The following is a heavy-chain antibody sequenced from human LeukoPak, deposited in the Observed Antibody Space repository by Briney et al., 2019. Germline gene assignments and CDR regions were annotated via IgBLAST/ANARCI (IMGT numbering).Heavy chain of an antibody. CDR3: ASSRWYYYFDS. CDR1: GGSISSSNYY. D-gene: IGHD2-15*01. V-gene: IGHV4-39*01. Sequence: PSETLSLTCTVSGGSISSSNYYWGWIRQPPGKGLEWIATIYYSGSTYYNPSLKSRVTISVDTSKNQFSLKVSSVSAPDTAVYYCASSRWYYYFDSWGQGTLVTVSS. CDR2: IYYSGST. J-gene: IGHJ4*02.